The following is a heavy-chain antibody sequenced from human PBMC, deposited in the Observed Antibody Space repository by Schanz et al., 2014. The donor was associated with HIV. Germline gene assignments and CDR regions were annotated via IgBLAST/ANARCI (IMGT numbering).Heavy chain of an antibody. V-gene: IGHV3-30-3*02. J-gene: IGHJ4*02. D-gene: IGHD6-13*01. CDR3: AKRGPAAWDYFDS. CDR1: GFTFSNYA. Sequence: QVQLVESGGGVVQPGRSLRLSCAVSGFTFSNYAMHWVRQAPGKGLEWVAVISYDGSNKYYADSVEGRFTVSRDNSKDTLFLQMNSLRVDDTAVYYCAKRGPAAWDYFDSWGQGTLVTVSS. CDR2: ISYDGSNK.